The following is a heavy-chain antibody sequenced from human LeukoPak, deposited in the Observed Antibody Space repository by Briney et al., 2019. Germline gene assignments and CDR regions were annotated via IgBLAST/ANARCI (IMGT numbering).Heavy chain of an antibody. J-gene: IGHJ3*02. CDR1: GFTFSSYA. CDR3: ARAVPTYYDYVWGSYRPPGAFDI. D-gene: IGHD3-16*02. Sequence: GGSLRLSCAASGFTFSSYAMSWVRQAPGKGLEWVSAISGSGGSTYYADSVKGRFTISRDNSKNTLYLQMNSLRAEDTAVYYCARAVPTYYDYVWGSYRPPGAFDIWGQGTMVTVSS. CDR2: ISGSGGST. V-gene: IGHV3-23*01.